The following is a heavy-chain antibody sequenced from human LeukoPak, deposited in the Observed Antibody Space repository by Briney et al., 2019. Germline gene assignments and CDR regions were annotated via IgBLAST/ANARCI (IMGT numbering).Heavy chain of an antibody. CDR2: IYYSGST. CDR1: GGSISSSSYY. CDR3: ARVPNYYGSGSYAAYYYYYGMDV. V-gene: IGHV4-39*01. Sequence: SETLSLTCTVSGGSISSSSYYWGWIRQPPGKGLEWIGSIYYSGSTYYNPSLKSRVTIYVDTSMNQFSLKLSSVTAADTAVYYCARVPNYYGSGSYAAYYYYYGMDVWGQGTTVTVSS. J-gene: IGHJ6*02. D-gene: IGHD3-10*01.